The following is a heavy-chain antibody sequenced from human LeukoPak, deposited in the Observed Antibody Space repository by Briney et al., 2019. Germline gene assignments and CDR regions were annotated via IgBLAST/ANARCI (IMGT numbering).Heavy chain of an antibody. D-gene: IGHD3-10*01. CDR3: AKPWGGYYYGSGSYYNYGMDV. CDR1: GFTFSSYA. Sequence: GGSLRLSCAAAGFTFSSYAMSWVSQAPGKGLEWVSAISGSGGSTYYADSVKGRLTISRDNSKNTLYMQMHSLRAEDTAVYYCAKPWGGYYYGSGSYYNYGMDVWGKGTTVTVSS. CDR2: ISGSGGST. J-gene: IGHJ6*04. V-gene: IGHV3-23*01.